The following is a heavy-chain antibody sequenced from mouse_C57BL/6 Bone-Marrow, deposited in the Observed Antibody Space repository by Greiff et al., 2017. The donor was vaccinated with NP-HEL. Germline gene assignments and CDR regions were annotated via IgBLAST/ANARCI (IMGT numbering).Heavy chain of an antibody. CDR2: INPSTGGT. CDR1: GYSFTGYY. CDR3: ARGGYWYFDV. Sequence: VQLKESGPELVKPGASVKISCKASGYSFTGYYMNWVKQSPEKSLEWIGEINPSTGGTTYNQKFKAKATLTVDKSSSTAYMQLKSLTSEDSAVYYCARGGYWYFDVWGTGTTVTVSS. V-gene: IGHV1-42*01. J-gene: IGHJ1*03.